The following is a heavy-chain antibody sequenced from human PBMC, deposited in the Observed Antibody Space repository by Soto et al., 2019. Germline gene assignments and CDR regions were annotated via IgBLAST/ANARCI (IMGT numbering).Heavy chain of an antibody. Sequence: LEILSLTCTVSGGSIISSSYYWGWIRQPPGKGLEWIGSIYYSGSTYYNPSLKSRVTISVDTSKNQFSLKLSSVTAADTAVYYCARQSYYDFWSGYLTPYYYMDVWGKGTTVTVSS. D-gene: IGHD3-3*01. CDR2: IYYSGST. CDR3: ARQSYYDFWSGYLTPYYYMDV. V-gene: IGHV4-39*01. J-gene: IGHJ6*03. CDR1: GGSIISSSYY.